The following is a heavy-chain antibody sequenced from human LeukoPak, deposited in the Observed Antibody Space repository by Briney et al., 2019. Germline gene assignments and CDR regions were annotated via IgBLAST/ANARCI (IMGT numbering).Heavy chain of an antibody. D-gene: IGHD3-10*01. CDR1: GGTFSSYA. Sequence: SVKVPCKASGGTFSSYAISWVRQAPGQGLEWMGGIIPIFGTANYAQKFQGRVTITADESMSTAYMELSSLRSEDTAVYYCARGSLVRGVITLLFDYWGQGTLVTVSS. CDR3: ARGSLVRGVITLLFDY. J-gene: IGHJ4*02. V-gene: IGHV1-69*13. CDR2: IIPIFGTA.